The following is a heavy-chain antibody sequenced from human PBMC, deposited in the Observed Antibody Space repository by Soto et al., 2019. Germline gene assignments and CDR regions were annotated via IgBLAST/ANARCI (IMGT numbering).Heavy chain of an antibody. Sequence: QVQLQQWGAGLLKPSETLSLTCAVYGGSFSGYYWSWIRQPPGKGVEWIGEINHGGSTNYKPSLKSRFTISVDTSRNQFSMKLSSVTAADTAVYYCARGWRRIIDYWGQGTLVTVSS. CDR2: INHGGST. D-gene: IGHD1-1*01. V-gene: IGHV4-34*01. J-gene: IGHJ4*02. CDR3: ARGWRRIIDY. CDR1: GGSFSGYY.